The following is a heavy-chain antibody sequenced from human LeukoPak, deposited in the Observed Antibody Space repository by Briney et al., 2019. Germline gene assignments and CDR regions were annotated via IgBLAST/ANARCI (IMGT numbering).Heavy chain of an antibody. CDR3: ARDQIYCTGGYCYFEF. V-gene: IGHV3-74*01. Sequence: GGSLRLSCPASGFTFHNYWMHWLGQAPGTGLVWPARIKSDGCSTSYAGSVKGRFTISRDNARNTLYLQMNSLRVEDSAMYYCARDQIYCTGGYCYFEFWGQGTLVTVSS. J-gene: IGHJ4*02. CDR2: IKSDGCST. D-gene: IGHD2-8*02. CDR1: GFTFHNYW.